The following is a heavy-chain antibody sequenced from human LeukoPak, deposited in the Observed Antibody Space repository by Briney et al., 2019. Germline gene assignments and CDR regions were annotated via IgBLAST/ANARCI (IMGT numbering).Heavy chain of an antibody. CDR1: GITFSSYS. CDR2: ISSFSGTI. CDR3: ARGSGSGWSLGWFDP. Sequence: PGGSLRLSCVASGITFSSYSMNWVRQAPGKGLEWVSYISSFSGTINYADSVKGRFTISRDNAKNSLYLQMNSLRAEDTAVYYCARGSGSGWSLGWFDPWGQGTLVTVSS. J-gene: IGHJ5*02. D-gene: IGHD6-19*01. V-gene: IGHV3-48*01.